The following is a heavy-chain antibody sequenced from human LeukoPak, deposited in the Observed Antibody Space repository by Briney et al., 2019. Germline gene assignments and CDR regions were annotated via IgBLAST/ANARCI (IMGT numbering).Heavy chain of an antibody. J-gene: IGHJ4*02. Sequence: TSETLSLTCTVSGGAISSYDWSWIRLPPGKGPQWIGDIYYTGPTYYNPSLKTRVTISLDTSKNQFPLKLSSVTAADAAVYYCARAGYSYGTAYYFDYWGQGALVTVSS. CDR1: GGAISSYD. CDR3: ARAGYSYGTAYYFDY. CDR2: IYYTGPT. D-gene: IGHD5-18*01. V-gene: IGHV4-59*01.